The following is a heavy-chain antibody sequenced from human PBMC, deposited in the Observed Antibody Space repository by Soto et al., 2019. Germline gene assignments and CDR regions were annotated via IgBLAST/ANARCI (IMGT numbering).Heavy chain of an antibody. CDR2: IYYTGST. J-gene: IGHJ3*02. Sequence: SETLSLTCTVSGGSVSSESHYWSWIRQTPGKGLEWIGYIYYTGSTNYNPSLKGRVTMSVDTSTSTAYMELRSLRSDDTAVYYCARAARPVDAFDIWGQGTMVTVSS. V-gene: IGHV4-61*01. D-gene: IGHD6-6*01. CDR1: GGSVSSESHY. CDR3: ARAARPVDAFDI.